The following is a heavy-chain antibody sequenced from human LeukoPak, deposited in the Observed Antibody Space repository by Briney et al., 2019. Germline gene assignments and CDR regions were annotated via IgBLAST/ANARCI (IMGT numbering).Heavy chain of an antibody. J-gene: IGHJ4*02. CDR2: ISSSGSTI. CDR1: GFTFSSYE. V-gene: IGHV3-48*03. Sequence: GGSLRLSCAASGFTFSSYEMNWVRQAPGKGLEWVSYISSSGSTIYYADSVKGRFTISRDNAKNSLYLQMNGLRAEDTAVYYCARGLRDGYNPIFGYWGQGTLVTVSS. CDR3: ARGLRDGYNPIFGY. D-gene: IGHD5-24*01.